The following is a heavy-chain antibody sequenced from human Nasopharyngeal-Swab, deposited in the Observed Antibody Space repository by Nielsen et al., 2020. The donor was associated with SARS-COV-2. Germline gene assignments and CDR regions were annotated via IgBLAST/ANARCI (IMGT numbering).Heavy chain of an antibody. CDR1: GGSFSGYY. Sequence: SETLSLTCAVYGGSFSGYYWSWIRPPPGKGLEWIGEINHSGSTNYNPSLKSRVTISVDTSKNQFSLKLSSVTAADTAVYYCARASIGFGELLGSYYYYGMDVWGQGTTVTVSS. CDR2: INHSGST. V-gene: IGHV4-34*01. CDR3: ARASIGFGELLGSYYYYGMDV. D-gene: IGHD3-10*01. J-gene: IGHJ6*02.